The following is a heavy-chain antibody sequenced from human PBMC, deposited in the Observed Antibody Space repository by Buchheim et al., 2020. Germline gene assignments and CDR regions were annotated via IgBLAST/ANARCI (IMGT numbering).Heavy chain of an antibody. CDR3: ARGFVRYYDSSGYLDY. D-gene: IGHD3-22*01. V-gene: IGHV4-34*01. CDR1: GGSFSGYY. J-gene: IGHJ4*02. Sequence: QVQLQQWGAGLLKPSETLSLTCAVYGGSFSGYYWSWIRQPPGKGLEWIGEINHSGSTNYNPSLNSRVTISVDTSKNQFSLKLSSVTAADTAVYYCARGFVRYYDSSGYLDYWGQGTL. CDR2: INHSGST.